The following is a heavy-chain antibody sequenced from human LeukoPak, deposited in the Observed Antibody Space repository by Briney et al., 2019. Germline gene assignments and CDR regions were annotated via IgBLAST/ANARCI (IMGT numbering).Heavy chain of an antibody. D-gene: IGHD3/OR15-3a*01. Sequence: HPGGSLRLSCAASGFTFSSYGMHWVRQAPGKGLEWVAVIWYGGSNKYYADSVKGRFTISRDNSKNTLYLQMNSLRAEDTAVYYCAKDLWSGPPKYYFDYWGQGTLVTVSS. CDR1: GFTFSSYG. CDR2: IWYGGSNK. CDR3: AKDLWSGPPKYYFDY. J-gene: IGHJ4*02. V-gene: IGHV3-30*02.